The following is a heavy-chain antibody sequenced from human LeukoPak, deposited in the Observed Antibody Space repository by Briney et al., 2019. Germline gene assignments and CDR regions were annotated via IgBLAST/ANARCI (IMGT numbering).Heavy chain of an antibody. Sequence: GGSLRLSCAASGFTFSNYAMHWVRQAPGKGLEWVAVISFDGTDKYYANSVQGRFTISRDNSKNTLYLQMNSLRAEDTALYYCARDMYDNGWSSFDYWGQGTLVTVSS. CDR2: ISFDGTDK. CDR1: GFTFSNYA. J-gene: IGHJ4*02. V-gene: IGHV3-30-3*01. CDR3: ARDMYDNGWSSFDY. D-gene: IGHD3-10*01.